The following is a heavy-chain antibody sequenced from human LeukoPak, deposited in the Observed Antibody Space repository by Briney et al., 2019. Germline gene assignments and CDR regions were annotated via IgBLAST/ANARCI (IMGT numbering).Heavy chain of an antibody. D-gene: IGHD6-19*01. CDR2: ISYDGSNK. CDR1: GFTFSSYG. V-gene: IGHV3-30*18. J-gene: IGHJ4*02. Sequence: GGSLRLSCAASGFTFSSYGMRWVRQAPGKGLEWVAVISYDGSNKYYADSVKGRFTISRDNSKNTLYLQMNSLRAEDTAVYYCAKDSSGWYFDYWGQGTLVTVSS. CDR3: AKDSSGWYFDY.